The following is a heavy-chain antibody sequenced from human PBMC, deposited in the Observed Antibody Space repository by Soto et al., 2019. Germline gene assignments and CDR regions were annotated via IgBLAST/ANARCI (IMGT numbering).Heavy chain of an antibody. J-gene: IGHJ4*02. V-gene: IGHV4-31*03. CDR3: ARSGGFDPIDY. D-gene: IGHD3-9*01. CDR1: GVSISSGGYY. Sequence: QVQLQESGPGLVKPSQTLSLTCTVSGVSISSGGYYWSWIRQHPGKGLEWIGYIYYCGSTYYNPSLKSRVTISVDTSKNQFALRLSSVTAADTAVYYCARSGGFDPIDYWGQGTLVTVSS. CDR2: IYYCGST.